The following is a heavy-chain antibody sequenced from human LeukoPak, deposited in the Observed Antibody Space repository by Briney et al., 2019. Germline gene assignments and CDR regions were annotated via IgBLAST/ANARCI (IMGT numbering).Heavy chain of an antibody. CDR1: GGSFSGYY. CDR3: ARDRYFIGFDY. D-gene: IGHD3-9*01. J-gene: IGHJ4*02. CDR2: INHSGST. Sequence: PSETLSLTCAVYGGSFSGYYWSWIRQPPGKGLEWIGEINHSGSTNYNPSLKSRVTISVDTSKNQFSLKLNSVTAADTAVYYCARDRYFIGFDYWGQGILVAVSS. V-gene: IGHV4-34*01.